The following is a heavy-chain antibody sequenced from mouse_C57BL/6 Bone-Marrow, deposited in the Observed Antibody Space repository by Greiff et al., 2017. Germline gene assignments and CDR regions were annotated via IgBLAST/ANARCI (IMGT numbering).Heavy chain of an antibody. CDR1: GYAFSSSW. CDR3: GRAKRTEDAMDY. Sequence: VHLVESGPELVKPGASVKISCKASGYAFSSSWMNWVRQRPGKGLEWIGRIYPGGGDTNYNGKFKGKATLTADTSSSTAYIQLSSLTSENTAVSFCGRAKRTEDAMDYWGQGTSVTVSS. V-gene: IGHV1-82*01. J-gene: IGHJ4*01. CDR2: IYPGGGDT.